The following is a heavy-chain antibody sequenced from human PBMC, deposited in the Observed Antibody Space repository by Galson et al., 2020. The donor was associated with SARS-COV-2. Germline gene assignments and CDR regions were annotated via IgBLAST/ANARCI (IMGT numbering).Heavy chain of an antibody. V-gene: IGHV4-38-2*02. Sequence: SETLSLTCTVSGYSISSGYYWGWIRQPQGKGLEWIGSIYHSGSTYYNPSLQSRVTISVDTSKNQFSLKLSSVTAADTAVYYCARPPAYYYDSSDPPGGDWGQGTLVTVSS. J-gene: IGHJ4*02. CDR3: ARPPAYYYDSSDPPGGD. CDR2: IYHSGST. D-gene: IGHD3-22*01. CDR1: GYSISSGYY.